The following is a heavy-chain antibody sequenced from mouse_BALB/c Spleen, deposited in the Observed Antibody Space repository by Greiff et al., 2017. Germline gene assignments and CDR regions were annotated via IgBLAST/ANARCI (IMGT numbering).Heavy chain of an antibody. D-gene: IGHD4-1*02. Sequence: VQLKQSGPSLVKPSQTLSLTCSVTGDSITSGYWNWIRKFPGNKLEYMGYISYSGSTYYNPSLKSRISITRDTSKNQYYLQLNSVTTEDTATYYCAREGATGTGGFAYWGQGTLVTVSA. V-gene: IGHV3-8*02. CDR2: ISYSGST. CDR3: AREGATGTGGFAY. CDR1: GDSITSGY. J-gene: IGHJ3*01.